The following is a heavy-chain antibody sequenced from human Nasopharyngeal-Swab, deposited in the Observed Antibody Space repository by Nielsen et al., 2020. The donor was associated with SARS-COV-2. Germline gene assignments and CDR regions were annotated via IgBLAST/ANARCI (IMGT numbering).Heavy chain of an antibody. CDR1: GYIFTRYA. CDR3: ARDEKSQGIFGVVISGQWWFDP. CDR2: INTNTGNP. Sequence: SVKVSCKASGYIFTRYAINWVRQAPGQGLEWMGWINTNTGNPTYAQGFTGRFVFSLDTSVSTAYLQISSLKAEDTAVYYCARDEKSQGIFGVVISGQWWFDPWGQGTLVTVSS. J-gene: IGHJ5*02. D-gene: IGHD3-3*01. V-gene: IGHV7-4-1*02.